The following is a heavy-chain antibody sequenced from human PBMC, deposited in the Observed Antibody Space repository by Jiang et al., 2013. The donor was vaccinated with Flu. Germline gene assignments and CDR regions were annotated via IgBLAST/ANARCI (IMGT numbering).Heavy chain of an antibody. V-gene: IGHV1-46*01. Sequence: WVRQAPGQGLEWMGIINPSGGSTSYAQKFQGRVTMTRDTSTSTVYMELSSLRSEDTAVYYCARGSGLLEWLSHFDYWGQGTLVTVSS. J-gene: IGHJ4*02. CDR3: ARGSGLLEWLSHFDY. CDR2: INPSGGST. D-gene: IGHD3-3*01.